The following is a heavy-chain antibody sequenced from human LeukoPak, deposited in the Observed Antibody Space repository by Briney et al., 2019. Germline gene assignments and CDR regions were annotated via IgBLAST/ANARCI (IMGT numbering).Heavy chain of an antibody. CDR1: GFTFHNYA. CDR2: ISSNGGST. D-gene: IGHD1-14*01. CDR3: ARRYLDAFDI. Sequence: GGSLRLSCAASGFTFHNYAMHWVRQAPGKGLEYVSAISSNGGSTDYANSVKGRFTISRDNSKNTLYLQMGSLRAEDMAVYYCARRYLDAFDIWGQGTMVTVSS. J-gene: IGHJ3*02. V-gene: IGHV3-64*01.